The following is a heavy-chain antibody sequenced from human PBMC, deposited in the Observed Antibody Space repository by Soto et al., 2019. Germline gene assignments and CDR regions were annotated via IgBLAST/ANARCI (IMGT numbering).Heavy chain of an antibody. J-gene: IGHJ4*02. CDR3: VKEGQYSYGLRYFDY. Sequence: PGGSLRLSCSASGFTFSSYAMHWVRQAPGKGLEYVSAISSNGGSTYYADSVKGRFTISRDNSKNTLYLQMSSLRAEDTAVYYCVKEGQYSYGLRYFDYWGQGTLVTVSS. D-gene: IGHD5-18*01. CDR1: GFTFSSYA. CDR2: ISSNGGST. V-gene: IGHV3-64D*08.